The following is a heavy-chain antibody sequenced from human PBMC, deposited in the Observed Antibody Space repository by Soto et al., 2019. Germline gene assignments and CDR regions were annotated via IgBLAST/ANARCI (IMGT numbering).Heavy chain of an antibody. J-gene: IGHJ6*02. CDR3: ARTPPSEPPYSSGWYGMDV. CDR1: GGSISSYY. D-gene: IGHD6-19*01. Sequence: SETLSLTCTVSGGSISSYYWSWIRQPPGKGLEWIGYIYYSGSTNYNPSLKSRVTISVDTSKNQFSLKLSSVTAADTAVYYCARTPPSEPPYSSGWYGMDVWGQGTTVTVSS. V-gene: IGHV4-59*01. CDR2: IYYSGST.